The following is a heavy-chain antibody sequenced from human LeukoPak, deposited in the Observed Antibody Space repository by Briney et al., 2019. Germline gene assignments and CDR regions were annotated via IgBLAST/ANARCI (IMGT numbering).Heavy chain of an antibody. CDR1: GGSISSYY. CDR3: ARAPDYNWFDP. J-gene: IGHJ5*02. Sequence: SETLSLTCTVSGGSISSYYWSWVRQPPGKGLEWIGEIYHSGSTNYNPSLKSRVTISVDKSKNQFSLKLSSVTAADTAVYYCARAPDYNWFDPWGQGTLVTVSS. V-gene: IGHV4-4*02. D-gene: IGHD1-14*01. CDR2: IYHSGST.